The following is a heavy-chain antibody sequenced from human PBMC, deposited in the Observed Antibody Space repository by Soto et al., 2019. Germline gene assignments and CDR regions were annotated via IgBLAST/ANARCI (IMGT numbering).Heavy chain of an antibody. Sequence: SVKVSCKASGGTFSSYAISWVRQAPGQGLEWMGGIIPIFGTANYAQKFQGRVTITADESTSTAYMELSSLRSEDTAVYYCARSPTIFGVDNWFDPWGQGTLVTVSS. CDR3: ARSPTIFGVDNWFDP. CDR1: GGTFSSYA. J-gene: IGHJ5*02. D-gene: IGHD3-3*01. CDR2: IIPIFGTA. V-gene: IGHV1-69*13.